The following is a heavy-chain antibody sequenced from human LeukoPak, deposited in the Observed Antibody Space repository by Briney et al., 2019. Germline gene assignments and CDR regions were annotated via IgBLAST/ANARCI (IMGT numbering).Heavy chain of an antibody. Sequence: SETLSLTCTVPGGSISSGGYYWSWIRQHPGKGLEWIGYIYYSGSTYYNPSLKSRVTISVDTSKNQFSLKLSSVTAADTAVYYCARGPLDQLLRNWFDPWGQGTLVTVSS. V-gene: IGHV4-31*03. D-gene: IGHD2-2*01. CDR1: GGSISSGGYY. J-gene: IGHJ5*02. CDR2: IYYSGST. CDR3: ARGPLDQLLRNWFDP.